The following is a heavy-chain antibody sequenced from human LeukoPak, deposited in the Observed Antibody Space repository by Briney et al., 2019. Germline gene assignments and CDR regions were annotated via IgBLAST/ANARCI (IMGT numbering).Heavy chain of an antibody. Sequence: ASVKVSCKASGYTFTGYYMHWVRQAPGQGLEWMGRINPNSGGTNYAQKFQGRVTMTRDTSISTAYMELSRLRSDDTAVYYCARESRGYCTNGVSTNFDYWGQGTLATVSS. D-gene: IGHD2-8*01. CDR2: INPNSGGT. J-gene: IGHJ4*02. CDR3: ARESRGYCTNGVSTNFDY. V-gene: IGHV1-2*06. CDR1: GYTFTGYY.